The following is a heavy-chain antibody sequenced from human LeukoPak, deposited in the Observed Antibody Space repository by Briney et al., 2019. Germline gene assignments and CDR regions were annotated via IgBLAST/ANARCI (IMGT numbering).Heavy chain of an antibody. Sequence: ASVKVSCKASGGTFSSYAISWVRQAPGQGLEWMGWISAYNGNTNYAQKLQGRVTMTTDTSTSTAYMELRSLRSDDTAVYYCAILYGAGDIDYWGQGTLVTVSS. V-gene: IGHV1-18*01. J-gene: IGHJ4*02. D-gene: IGHD4-17*01. CDR2: ISAYNGNT. CDR1: GGTFSSYA. CDR3: AILYGAGDIDY.